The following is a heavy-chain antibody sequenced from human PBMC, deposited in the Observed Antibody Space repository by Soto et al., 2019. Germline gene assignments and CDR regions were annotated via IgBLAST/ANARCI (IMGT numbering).Heavy chain of an antibody. CDR2: ISNDGDRT. CDR3: AKVEGGYSSGWGEY. CDR1: GFTFSRHA. J-gene: IGHJ4*02. D-gene: IGHD6-19*01. Sequence: VGSLRLSCSASGFTFSRHAMHWVRQAPGNGLEYVSAISNDGDRTFYADSVKARFTISRDNSKNTLYLEMSSLRPEDTAVYYCAKVEGGYSSGWGEYWGQGTLVTVSS. V-gene: IGHV3-64D*06.